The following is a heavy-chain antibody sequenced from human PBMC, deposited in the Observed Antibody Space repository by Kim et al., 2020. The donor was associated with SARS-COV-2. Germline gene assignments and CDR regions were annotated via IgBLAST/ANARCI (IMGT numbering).Heavy chain of an antibody. J-gene: IGHJ4*02. CDR2: IYYSGST. V-gene: IGHV4-31*03. D-gene: IGHD3-10*01. Sequence: SETLSLTCTVSGGSISSGGYYWSWIRQHPGKGLEWIGYIYYSGSTYYNPSLKSRVTISVDTSKNQFSLKLSSVTAADTAVYYCARGTRRDYGSGEHPNIEDYWGQGTLVTVSS. CDR1: GGSISSGGYY. CDR3: ARGTRRDYGSGEHPNIEDY.